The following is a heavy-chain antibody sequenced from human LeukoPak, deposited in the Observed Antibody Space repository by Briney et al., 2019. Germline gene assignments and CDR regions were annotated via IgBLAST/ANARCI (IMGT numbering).Heavy chain of an antibody. CDR1: GFTFSRSP. CDR3: VKEAAFYDH. Sequence: GGSLRLSCSASGFTFSRSPMHWVRQAPGKGLEYVSAISSDGVSTYYGASVKGRFTISRDNSKNTLYLQMSSLRVEDTALYYCVKEAAFYDHWGPGTLVTVS. J-gene: IGHJ4*02. CDR2: ISSDGVST. V-gene: IGHV3-64D*06. D-gene: IGHD6-13*01.